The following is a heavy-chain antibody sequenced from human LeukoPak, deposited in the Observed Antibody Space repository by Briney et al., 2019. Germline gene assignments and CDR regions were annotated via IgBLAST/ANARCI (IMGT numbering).Heavy chain of an antibody. CDR2: ISAYNGNT. Sequence: ASVTVSCKASGYTFTSYGISWVRQAPGQGLEWMGWISAYNGNTNYAQKLQGRVTMTTDTSTNTAYMELRSLRSDDTAVYYCATGEFYYDSSGPHGGAFDIWGQGTMVTVSS. V-gene: IGHV1-18*04. D-gene: IGHD3-22*01. CDR1: GYTFTSYG. J-gene: IGHJ3*02. CDR3: ATGEFYYDSSGPHGGAFDI.